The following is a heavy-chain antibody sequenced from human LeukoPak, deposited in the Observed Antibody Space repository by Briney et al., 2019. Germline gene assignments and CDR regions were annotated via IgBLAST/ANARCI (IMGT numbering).Heavy chain of an antibody. CDR1: GGSISSYY. Sequence: SETLSLTCTVSGGSISSYYWSWIRQPPGKGLEWIGYIYYSGSTNYNPSLKSRVTISVDTSKNQFSLKLSSVTAADTAVYYCARQRRRVRGSQGSWFHPWGQGTLVTVSS. D-gene: IGHD3-10*01. CDR3: ARQRRRVRGSQGSWFHP. V-gene: IGHV4-59*08. J-gene: IGHJ5*02. CDR2: IYYSGST.